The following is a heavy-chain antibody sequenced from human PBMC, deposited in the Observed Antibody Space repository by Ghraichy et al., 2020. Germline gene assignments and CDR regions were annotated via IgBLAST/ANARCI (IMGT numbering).Heavy chain of an antibody. J-gene: IGHJ1*01. CDR3: AKGFDSSGYYGFRYFQH. Sequence: GGSLKLSCAASGFTFSSYAMSWVRQAPGKGLEWVSAISGSGGSTYYADSVKGRFTISRDNSKNTLYLQMNSLRAEDTAVYYCAKGFDSSGYYGFRYFQHWGQGTLVTVSS. V-gene: IGHV3-23*01. CDR2: ISGSGGST. CDR1: GFTFSSYA. D-gene: IGHD3-22*01.